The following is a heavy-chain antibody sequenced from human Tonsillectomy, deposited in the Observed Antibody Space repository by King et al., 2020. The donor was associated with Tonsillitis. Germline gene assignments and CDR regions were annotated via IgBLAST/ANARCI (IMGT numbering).Heavy chain of an antibody. CDR3: ARGRGISPWGGSGSSYFNY. V-gene: IGHV4-59*12. J-gene: IGHJ4*02. D-gene: IGHD3-10*01. CDR1: GGSFSSYY. Sequence: QLQESGPGLVKPSETLSLTCTVSGGSFSSYYWSWIRQPPGKGLEWIGYIYNSGSTNYNPSFKSRVTISGDTSKNQFSLKLSSVTAADTAVYYCARGRGISPWGGSGSSYFNYWGQGTLVTVSS. CDR2: IYNSGST.